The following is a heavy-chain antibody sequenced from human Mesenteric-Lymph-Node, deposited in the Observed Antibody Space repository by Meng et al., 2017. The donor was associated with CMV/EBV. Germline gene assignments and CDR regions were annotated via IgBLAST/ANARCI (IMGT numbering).Heavy chain of an antibody. V-gene: IGHV3-30*07. J-gene: IGHJ4*02. CDR3: ARADGRVHLAVWGNFDY. Sequence: GESLKISCAASGFTFSGYSMYWVRQAAVISCDGINKNYADSVKGRFTISRDNSKNTLYLQMNSLRAEDTAVYYCARADGRVHLAVWGNFDYWGQGTLVTVSS. D-gene: IGHD3-16*01. CDR1: GFTFSGYS. CDR2: ISCDGINK.